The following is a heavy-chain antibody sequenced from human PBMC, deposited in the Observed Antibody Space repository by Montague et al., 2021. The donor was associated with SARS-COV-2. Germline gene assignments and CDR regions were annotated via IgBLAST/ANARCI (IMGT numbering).Heavy chain of an antibody. D-gene: IGHD2-21*01. CDR1: GGSISSGSYY. CDR3: AGVVGFDFDY. CDR2: IYTSGST. J-gene: IGHJ4*02. V-gene: IGHV4-61*02. Sequence: TLSLTCTVSGGSISSGSYYWSWIRQPAGKGLEWIGRIYTSGSTNHNPSLKSRVTISIDTSKNQFSLKLSSVTAADTAVYYCAGVVGFDFDYWGQGTLVTVSS.